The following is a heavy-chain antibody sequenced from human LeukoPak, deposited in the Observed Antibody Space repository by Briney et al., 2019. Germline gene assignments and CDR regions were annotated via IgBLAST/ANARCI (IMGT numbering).Heavy chain of an antibody. V-gene: IGHV1-2*02. D-gene: IGHD2-15*01. CDR2: INPNSGGT. CDR1: GYTFTGYY. Sequence: ASVKVSCKASGYTFTGYYMHWVRQAPGQGLEWMGWINPNSGGTNYAQKFQGRVTMTRGTSISTAYMELSRLRSDDTAVYYCARDIVVVVVAPYYYYYGMDVWGQGTTVTVSS. CDR3: ARDIVVVVVAPYYYYYGMDV. J-gene: IGHJ6*02.